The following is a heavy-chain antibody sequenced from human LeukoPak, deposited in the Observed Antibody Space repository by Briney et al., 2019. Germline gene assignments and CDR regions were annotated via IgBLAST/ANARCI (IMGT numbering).Heavy chain of an antibody. CDR1: GVTFSSYA. V-gene: IGHV3-23*01. Sequence: GGSLRLSCAASGVTFSSYAMSWVRQAPGKGLEWVSVISGSGASTYYADSVKGRFTISRDNSKNTLYLQMNSLRAEDTAVYYCAKVRFGVTARYYFDYWGQGTLVTASS. D-gene: IGHD3-10*01. CDR3: AKVRFGVTARYYFDY. J-gene: IGHJ4*02. CDR2: ISGSGAST.